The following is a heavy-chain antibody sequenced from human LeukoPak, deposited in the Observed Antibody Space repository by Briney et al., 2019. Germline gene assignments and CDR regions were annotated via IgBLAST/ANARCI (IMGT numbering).Heavy chain of an antibody. Sequence: ASVKVSCKTSGYTFINYDINWVRQAPGQGLEWMGWMNPKTGNTGYAQKIQGRVTMTRDNSINTAYMEVTSLRSDDTAIYYCARPPDTSGWYRNCFDPWGQGTLVTVSS. CDR1: GYTFINYD. V-gene: IGHV1-8*01. CDR3: ARPPDTSGWYRNCFDP. CDR2: MNPKTGNT. J-gene: IGHJ5*02. D-gene: IGHD6-19*01.